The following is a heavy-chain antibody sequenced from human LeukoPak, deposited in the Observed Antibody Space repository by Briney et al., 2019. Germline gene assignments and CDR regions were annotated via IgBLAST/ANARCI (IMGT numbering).Heavy chain of an antibody. CDR2: IIPIFGTA. CDR3: AVYSSGWFAGFDY. V-gene: IGHV1-69*06. D-gene: IGHD6-19*01. J-gene: IGHJ4*02. CDR1: GGTFSSYA. Sequence: ASVKVSCKASGGTFSSYAISWVRQAPGQGLEWMGGIIPIFGTANYAQKFQGRVTITADKSTSTAYMELSSLRSEDTAVYYCAVYSSGWFAGFDYWGQGTLVTVSS.